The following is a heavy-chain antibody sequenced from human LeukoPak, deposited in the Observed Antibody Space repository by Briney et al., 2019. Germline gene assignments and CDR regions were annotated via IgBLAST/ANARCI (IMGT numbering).Heavy chain of an antibody. J-gene: IGHJ6*02. Sequence: GASVKVSCKASGYTFTDYYMHWVRQAPGQGLEWMGWINPNSGGTNYAQKFQGWVTMTRDTSISTAYMELSRLRSHDTAIYYCARDSGYGDYLGMDVWGQGTTVTVSS. V-gene: IGHV1-2*04. CDR2: INPNSGGT. D-gene: IGHD4-17*01. CDR1: GYTFTDYY. CDR3: ARDSGYGDYLGMDV.